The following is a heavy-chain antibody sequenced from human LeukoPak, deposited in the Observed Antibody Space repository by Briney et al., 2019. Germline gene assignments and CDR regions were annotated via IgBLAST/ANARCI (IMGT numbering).Heavy chain of an antibody. Sequence: GGSLRLSCAASGFTYSSYAMSWVRQAPGKGLEWVSAISGSGGSTYYADSVKGRFTISRDNSKNTLYLQMNSLRAEDTAVYYCAKLPYGSGSHLAYAFDIWGQGTMVTVSS. CDR2: ISGSGGST. D-gene: IGHD3-10*01. V-gene: IGHV3-23*01. CDR3: AKLPYGSGSHLAYAFDI. J-gene: IGHJ3*02. CDR1: GFTYSSYA.